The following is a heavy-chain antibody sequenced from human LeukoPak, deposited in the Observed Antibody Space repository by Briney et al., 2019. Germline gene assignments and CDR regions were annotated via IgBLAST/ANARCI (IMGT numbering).Heavy chain of an antibody. V-gene: IGHV4-38-2*02. Sequence: PSETLSLTCTLSCYSISRVYDWGWIGQRPGKGLDWIGRIYCSGSTYYNPSLKRLVTISVDTSKNQFYLKLRSVNAADTAVYYCARFPTVAYYYMDVWGKGTTVTVSS. J-gene: IGHJ6*03. D-gene: IGHD4-23*01. CDR2: IYCSGST. CDR3: ARFPTVAYYYMDV. CDR1: CYSISRVYD.